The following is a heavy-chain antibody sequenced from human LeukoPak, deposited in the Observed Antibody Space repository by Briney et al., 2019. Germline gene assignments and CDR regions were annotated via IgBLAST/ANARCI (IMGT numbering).Heavy chain of an antibody. D-gene: IGHD4-17*01. Sequence: PGGSLRPSCAASGFTFSSYAMSWVRQAPGKGLEWVSAISGSGGSTYYADSVKGRFTISRDNSKNTLYLQMNSLRAEDTAVYYCAKLISYGEDFDPWGQGTLVTVSS. J-gene: IGHJ5*02. CDR1: GFTFSSYA. V-gene: IGHV3-23*01. CDR2: ISGSGGST. CDR3: AKLISYGEDFDP.